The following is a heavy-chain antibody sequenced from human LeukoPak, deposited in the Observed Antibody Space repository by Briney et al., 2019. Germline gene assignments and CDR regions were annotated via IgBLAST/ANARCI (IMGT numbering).Heavy chain of an antibody. D-gene: IGHD2-2*01. CDR1: GGSISSGGYS. J-gene: IGHJ3*02. Sequence: SQTLSLTCAVSGGSISSGGYSWSWIRQPPGKGLEWIGYIYYSGSTNYNPSLKSRVTISVDTSKNQFSLKLSSVTAADTAVYYCARVRYQLLSGDAFDIWGQGTMVTVSS. CDR2: IYYSGST. CDR3: ARVRYQLLSGDAFDI. V-gene: IGHV4-61*08.